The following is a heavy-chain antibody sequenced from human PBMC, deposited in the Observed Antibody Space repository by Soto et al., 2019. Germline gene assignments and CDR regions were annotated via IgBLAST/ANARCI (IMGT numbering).Heavy chain of an antibody. D-gene: IGHD2-21*02. Sequence: QVQLQESGPGLVKPSGTLSLTCAVSGDSISSSNWWSWVRQSPEKGLEWIGHIFHSGSTNYNPSLKSRVTISVDKSQNQFSLKMYSVTAADTAVYYCAREEGDGNYYYYGVDVWGQGTTVTVSS. CDR2: IFHSGST. CDR3: AREEGDGNYYYYGVDV. CDR1: GDSISSSNW. V-gene: IGHV4-4*02. J-gene: IGHJ6*02.